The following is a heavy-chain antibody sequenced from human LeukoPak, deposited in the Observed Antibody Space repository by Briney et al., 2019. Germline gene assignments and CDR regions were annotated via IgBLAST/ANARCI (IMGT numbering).Heavy chain of an antibody. J-gene: IGHJ4*02. D-gene: IGHD4-17*01. V-gene: IGHV4-61*01. CDR3: ASATLDYGEGY. Sequence: SETLSLTCTVSGGSVSSGSYYWSWIRQPPGKGLEWIGYIYYSGSTNYNPSLKSRVTISVDTSKNQFSLKLSSVTAADTAVYYCASATLDYGEGYWGQGTLVTVSS. CDR1: GGSVSSGSYY. CDR2: IYYSGST.